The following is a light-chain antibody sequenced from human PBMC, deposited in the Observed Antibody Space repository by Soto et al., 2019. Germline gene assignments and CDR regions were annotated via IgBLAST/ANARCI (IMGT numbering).Light chain of an antibody. J-gene: IGKJ1*01. CDR2: DAS. Sequence: DIQMTQSPSTLSASVGDRVTITCRASQSVTHWLAWYQQRPGKAPKLLIYDASTLERGVPSRFSGGGSGTDFTLTISSLQVDDFATYCCHQYHSSSSTFGQGTKVEIK. CDR1: QSVTHW. CDR3: HQYHSSSST. V-gene: IGKV1-5*01.